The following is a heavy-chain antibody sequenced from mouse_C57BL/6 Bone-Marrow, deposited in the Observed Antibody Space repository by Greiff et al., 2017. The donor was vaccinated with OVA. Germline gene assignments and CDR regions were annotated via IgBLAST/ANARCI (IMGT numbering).Heavy chain of an antibody. CDR1: GYTFTSYW. D-gene: IGHD3-2*02. V-gene: IGHV1-64*01. CDR3: ARRRQLRLHRDFDV. CDR2: IHPNSGST. Sequence: QVQLQQPGAELVKPGASVKLSCKASGYTFTSYWMHWVKQRPGQGLEWIGMIHPNSGSTNYNEKFKSKATLTGDKSSSTAYMKLSSLTSKDSAVYYCARRRQLRLHRDFDVWGTGTTVTVSS. J-gene: IGHJ1*03.